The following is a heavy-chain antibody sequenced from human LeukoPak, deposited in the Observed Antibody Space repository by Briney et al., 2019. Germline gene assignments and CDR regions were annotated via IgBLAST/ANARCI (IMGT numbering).Heavy chain of an antibody. D-gene: IGHD2-2*02. Sequence: GGSVKVSCKASGGTFSSYAISWVRQAPGQGLELMGGIIPIFGTANYAQKFQGKVTITADESTSTAYMELSSLRSEDTAVYYCARGRNRIGYCSSTSCYTPDDYWGQGTLVTVSS. CDR3: ARGRNRIGYCSSTSCYTPDDY. V-gene: IGHV1-69*01. CDR1: GGTFSSYA. CDR2: IIPIFGTA. J-gene: IGHJ4*02.